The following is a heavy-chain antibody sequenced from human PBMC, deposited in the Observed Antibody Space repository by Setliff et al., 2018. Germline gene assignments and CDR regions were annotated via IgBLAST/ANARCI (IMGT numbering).Heavy chain of an antibody. Sequence: SETLSLTCTVSGASITNINYYWGLIRQPPGKGLEWIGSIFYSGRTFYNPSLKSRVTISVDTSKNQFSLTLSSVTAADTAVYHCARLPNYVWGSPVDYWGQGTLVTSPQ. D-gene: IGHD3-16*01. CDR3: ARLPNYVWGSPVDY. J-gene: IGHJ4*02. CDR1: GASITNINYY. V-gene: IGHV4-39*01. CDR2: IFYSGRT.